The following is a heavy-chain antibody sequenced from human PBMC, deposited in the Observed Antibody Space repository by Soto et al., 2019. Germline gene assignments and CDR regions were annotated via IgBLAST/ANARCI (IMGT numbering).Heavy chain of an antibody. Sequence: QVQLQESGPGLVKPSQTLSLTCTVSGGSISSASFYWGWIRQRPGKGLEWIGYIYYTGSTYYNPSLKSRVTISVDTSKNQFSLKLTSLTAADTAVYYCARDGVDVSSFYYYGRDVWGQGTTVTVSS. D-gene: IGHD6-6*01. CDR2: IYYTGST. J-gene: IGHJ6*02. CDR1: GGSISSASFY. CDR3: ARDGVDVSSFYYYGRDV. V-gene: IGHV4-31*03.